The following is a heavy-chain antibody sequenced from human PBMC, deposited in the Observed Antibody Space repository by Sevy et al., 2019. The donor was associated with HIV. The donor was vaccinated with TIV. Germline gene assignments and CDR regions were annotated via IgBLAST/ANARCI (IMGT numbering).Heavy chain of an antibody. D-gene: IGHD6-13*01. CDR2: ISSSGSTI. CDR3: ARGGSSWYGYYYYYGMDV. CDR1: GFTFSDYY. V-gene: IGHV3-11*01. J-gene: IGHJ6*02. Sequence: GRSLRLSCAASGFTFSDYYMSWIRQAPGKGLEWVSYISSSGSTIYYADSVKGRFTISRDNAKNSLYLQMNSLRAEDTAVYYCARGGSSWYGYYYYYGMDVWGQGTTVTVSS.